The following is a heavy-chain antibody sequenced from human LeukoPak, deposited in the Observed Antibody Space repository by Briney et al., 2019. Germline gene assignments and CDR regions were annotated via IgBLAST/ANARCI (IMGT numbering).Heavy chain of an antibody. CDR3: GKTTVGYSSGQKPAWPVDF. Sequence: PGGSLRLSCAASGFTFGSHAMYWVRQAPGKGLEWAAGIFGSGGSPHYADSVKGRFTISRDNPRNTVYLQINSLRDDDTAVYYCGKTTVGYSSGQKPAWPVDFWGQGTLVTVSS. CDR1: GFTFGSHA. CDR2: IFGSGGSP. J-gene: IGHJ4*02. D-gene: IGHD2-15*01. V-gene: IGHV3-23*01.